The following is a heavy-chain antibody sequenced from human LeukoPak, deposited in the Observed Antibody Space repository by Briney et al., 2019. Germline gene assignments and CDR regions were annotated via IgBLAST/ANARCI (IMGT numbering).Heavy chain of an antibody. D-gene: IGHD3-3*01. CDR1: GVSFSGYY. CDR2: INHSGST. J-gene: IGHJ6*02. Sequence: SETLSLTCAVYGVSFSGYYWSWLRQPPGKGLEWVGDINHSGSTNHNPSLKSRVTISVDTSKNQFSLKLSSVTAADTAVYYCARGRGGYYDFWSGPPPPYYYGMDVWGQGTTVTVSS. CDR3: ARGRGGYYDFWSGPPPPYYYGMDV. V-gene: IGHV4-34*01.